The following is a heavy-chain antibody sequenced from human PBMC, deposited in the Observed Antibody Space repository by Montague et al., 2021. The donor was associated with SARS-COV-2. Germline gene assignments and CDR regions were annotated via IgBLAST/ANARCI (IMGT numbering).Heavy chain of an antibody. CDR3: ARALAPYYYDSSGPELVDV. J-gene: IGHJ6*02. D-gene: IGHD3-22*01. CDR2: IWYDGSNK. V-gene: IGHV3-33*01. Sequence: SLRLSCAASGFTFSSYGMHWVRQAPGKGLEWVAVIWYDGSNKYYADSVKGRFTISRDNSKNTLYLQMNSLRAEDTAVYYCARALAPYYYDSSGPELVDVWGQGTTVTVSS. CDR1: GFTFSSYG.